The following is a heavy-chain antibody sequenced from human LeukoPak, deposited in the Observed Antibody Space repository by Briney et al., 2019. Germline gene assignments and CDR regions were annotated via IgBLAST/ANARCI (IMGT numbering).Heavy chain of an antibody. Sequence: GGSLRLSCAASGFTFSSYGMRWVRQAPGKGLEWVANIKQDGSEKYYVDSVKGRFTISRDNAKNSLYLQMNSLRAEDTAVYYCARLVATIIASERYFDYWGQGTLVTVSS. CDR3: ARLVATIIASERYFDY. D-gene: IGHD5-12*01. CDR1: GFTFSSYG. J-gene: IGHJ4*02. V-gene: IGHV3-7*01. CDR2: IKQDGSEK.